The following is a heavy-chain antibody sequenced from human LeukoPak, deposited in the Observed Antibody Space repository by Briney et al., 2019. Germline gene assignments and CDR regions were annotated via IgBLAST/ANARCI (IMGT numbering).Heavy chain of an antibody. Sequence: PSQTLSLTCTVSGGSISSGDYYWSWIRQPPGKGLEWIGYIYYSGSTYYNPSLKSRVTISVDTSKNQFSLKLSSVTAADTAVYYCARSEMATTDDAFDIWGQGTVVTVSS. V-gene: IGHV4-30-4*08. D-gene: IGHD5-24*01. J-gene: IGHJ3*02. CDR2: IYYSGST. CDR3: ARSEMATTDDAFDI. CDR1: GGSISSGDYY.